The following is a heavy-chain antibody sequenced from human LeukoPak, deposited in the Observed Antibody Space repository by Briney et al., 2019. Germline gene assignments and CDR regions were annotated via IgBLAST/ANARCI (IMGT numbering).Heavy chain of an antibody. D-gene: IGHD3-16*01. V-gene: IGHV3-21*05. CDR1: GFTFSDYD. CDR2: ISGRYSNK. CDR3: GRAFPPLRTSSAGDL. Sequence: GSLRLSCSASGFTFSDYDMNWIRQAPGKGLGWISDISGRYSNKCYGDSVKGRFSISRDNAKNLLYLQMNGLGAEDTAVYYCGRAFPPLRTSSAGDLWGQGTLVSVSS. J-gene: IGHJ4*02.